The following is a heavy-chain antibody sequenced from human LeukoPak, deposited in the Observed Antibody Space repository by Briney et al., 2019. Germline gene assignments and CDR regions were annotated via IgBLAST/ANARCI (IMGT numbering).Heavy chain of an antibody. V-gene: IGHV3-11*04. Sequence: GGSLTLSCAASGFTFSDYYMSGIRQAPGRGVEGVSYISSSGSTIYYADSVEGRFTISRDNAKNSLYLQKNSPRAEDTAVYYCARDRATVDYWGQGTLVTVSS. D-gene: IGHD5-12*01. CDR1: GFTFSDYY. J-gene: IGHJ4*02. CDR3: ARDRATVDY. CDR2: ISSSGSTI.